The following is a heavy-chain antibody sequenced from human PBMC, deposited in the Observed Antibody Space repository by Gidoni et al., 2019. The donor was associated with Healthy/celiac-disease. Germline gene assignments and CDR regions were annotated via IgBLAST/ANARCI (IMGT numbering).Heavy chain of an antibody. J-gene: IGHJ3*02. CDR3: AKDHQIPTWGMVVPAAADAFDI. V-gene: IGHV3-23*01. D-gene: IGHD2-2*01. CDR1: GFTFSSYA. CDR2: ISGSGGST. Sequence: EVQLLESGGGLVQPGGSLRLSCSASGFTFSSYAMSWVRQAPGKGLEWVSAISGSGGSTYYADSVKGRFTISRDNSKNTLYLQMNSLRAEDTAVYYCAKDHQIPTWGMVVPAAADAFDIWGQGTMVTVSS.